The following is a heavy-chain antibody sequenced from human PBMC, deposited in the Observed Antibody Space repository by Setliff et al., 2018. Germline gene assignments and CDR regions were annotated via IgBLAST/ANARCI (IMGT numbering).Heavy chain of an antibody. J-gene: IGHJ4*02. CDR1: GYRFTTYW. V-gene: IGHV5-51*01. Sequence: GESLKISCKGSGYRFTTYWIGWVRQMPGKGLEWMGLIYPGDSDTRYSPSFQGQVTISADKSISTAYVQMNSLQTEDTAVYYCARPAVLGTHDFGYWGQGTLVTVSS. CDR2: IYPGDSDT. CDR3: ARPAVLGTHDFGY. D-gene: IGHD6-19*01.